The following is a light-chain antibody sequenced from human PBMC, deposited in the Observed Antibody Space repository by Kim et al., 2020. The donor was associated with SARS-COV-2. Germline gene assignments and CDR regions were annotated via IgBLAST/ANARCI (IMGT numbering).Light chain of an antibody. J-gene: IGLJ2*01. Sequence: GQSVTISCTGTSSDVGSYNYVTWYQQHPGKAPKLIISEGAKRPSGVPDRFSGSKSGNTASLTVSELQADDEADYYCASYAGTNIVVFGGGTQLTVL. V-gene: IGLV2-8*01. CDR1: SSDVGSYNY. CDR3: ASYAGTNIVV. CDR2: EGA.